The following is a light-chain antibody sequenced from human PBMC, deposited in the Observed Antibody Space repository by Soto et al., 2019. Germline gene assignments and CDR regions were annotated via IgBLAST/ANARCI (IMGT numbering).Light chain of an antibody. Sequence: DIQMTQSPSTLSASVGDRVTITCRASQSISSWLAWYQQRPGKAPKLLIYEASILQSGVPSRFSGSRSGPDFTLTISSLQPEDFATYYCQQSYSSPPTFGQGTKVDIK. J-gene: IGKJ1*01. CDR2: EAS. V-gene: IGKV1-39*01. CDR3: QQSYSSPPT. CDR1: QSISSW.